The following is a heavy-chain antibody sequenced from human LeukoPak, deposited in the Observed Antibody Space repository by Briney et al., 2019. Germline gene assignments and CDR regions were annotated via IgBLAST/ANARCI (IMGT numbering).Heavy chain of an antibody. CDR2: ISYGGSNK. J-gene: IGHJ4*02. CDR1: GFSSYG. V-gene: IGHV3-30*03. Sequence: PGRSLRLSCAASGFSSYGMHWVRQAPGKGLEWVAVISYGGSNKYYADSVKGRFTISRDNSKNTLYLQMNSLRAEDTAVYYCARDMGYGDNTFYFDYWGQGTLVTVSS. D-gene: IGHD4-17*01. CDR3: ARDMGYGDNTFYFDY.